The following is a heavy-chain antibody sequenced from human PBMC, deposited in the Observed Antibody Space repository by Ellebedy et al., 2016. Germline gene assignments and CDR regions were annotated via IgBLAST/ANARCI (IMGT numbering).Heavy chain of an antibody. J-gene: IGHJ6*02. CDR2: IYHSGST. D-gene: IGHD5-24*01. CDR1: GGSFSAYY. Sequence: GSLRLXXAVSGGSFSAYYWSWIRQPPTMGLEWIGEIYHSGSTNYNPSLKSRVTISVDKSKNQFSLKLSSVTAADTAVYYCARGSEMATITIYYYYGMDVWGQGTTVTVSS. V-gene: IGHV4-34*01. CDR3: ARGSEMATITIYYYYGMDV.